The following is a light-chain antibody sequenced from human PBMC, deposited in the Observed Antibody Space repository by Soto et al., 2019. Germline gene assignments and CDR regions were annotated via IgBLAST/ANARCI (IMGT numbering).Light chain of an antibody. CDR2: DAS. V-gene: IGKV3-11*01. CDR1: ESVSSY. J-gene: IGKJ4*01. CDR3: QHRANWPLT. Sequence: EVVLTQSPATLSLSPGERATLSCRASESVSSYLAWYQQKPGQAPRLLIYDASNRAAGIPARFSGSGSGTDFTLTISSLEPEDFAVYYCQHRANWPLTFGGGTKVEIK.